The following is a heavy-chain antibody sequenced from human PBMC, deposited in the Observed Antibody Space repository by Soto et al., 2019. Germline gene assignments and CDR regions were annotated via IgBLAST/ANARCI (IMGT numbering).Heavy chain of an antibody. CDR2: IYSSGST. D-gene: IGHD3-3*01. Sequence: TLSLTCTVTGGAISGYYWTWMRQSAGGGLEWIGRIYSSGSTNYNPSLKSRVTITLDTSMNHFSLRLSSVTAADTAVYYCARGQRFSDWFDPWGQGTLVTVSS. CDR3: ARGQRFSDWFDP. CDR1: GGAISGYY. J-gene: IGHJ5*02. V-gene: IGHV4-4*07.